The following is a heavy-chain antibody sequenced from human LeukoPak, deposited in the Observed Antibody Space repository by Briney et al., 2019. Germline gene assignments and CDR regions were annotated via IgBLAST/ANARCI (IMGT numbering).Heavy chain of an antibody. D-gene: IGHD1-14*01. V-gene: IGHV4-4*02. J-gene: IGHJ6*03. CDR1: GGSISSSNW. CDR2: IYHSGST. CDR3: ARGGGAGNYYYMDV. Sequence: PSGTLSLTCAVSGGSISSSNWWSWVRQPPGKGLERIGEIYHSGSTNYNPSLKSRVTISVDKSKNQFSLKLSSVTAADTAVYYCARGGGAGNYYYMDVWGKGTTVTVSS.